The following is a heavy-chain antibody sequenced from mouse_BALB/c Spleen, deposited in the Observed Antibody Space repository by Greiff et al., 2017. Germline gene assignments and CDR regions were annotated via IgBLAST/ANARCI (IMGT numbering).Heavy chain of an antibody. CDR3: ASMITTTGYYAMDY. CDR1: GFTFTDYY. J-gene: IGHJ4*01. CDR2: IRNKANGYTT. Sequence: EVKLMESGGGLVQPGGSLRLSCATSGFTFTDYYMSWVRQPPGKALEWLGFIRNKANGYTTEYSASVKGRFTISRDNSQSILYLQMNTLRAEDSATYYCASMITTTGYYAMDYWGQGTSVTVSS. V-gene: IGHV7-3*02. D-gene: IGHD2-4*01.